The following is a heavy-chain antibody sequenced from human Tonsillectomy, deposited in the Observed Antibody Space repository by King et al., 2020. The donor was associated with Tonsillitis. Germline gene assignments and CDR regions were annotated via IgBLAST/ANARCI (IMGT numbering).Heavy chain of an antibody. CDR3: AAGPPLSIVEGRLFSDYMDV. V-gene: IGHV1-24*01. J-gene: IGHJ6*03. D-gene: IGHD1-26*01. Sequence: VQLVQSGAEVKKPGASVKVSCKVSGTSLTELSMHWVRQAPGKGLEWMGNFDPGDGERIYAQKFQGRLTMTEDTATHTAFLALSSLTSDDTAVYFCAAGPPLSIVEGRLFSDYMDVWSKGTTVTVSS. CDR1: GTSLTELS. CDR2: FDPGDGER.